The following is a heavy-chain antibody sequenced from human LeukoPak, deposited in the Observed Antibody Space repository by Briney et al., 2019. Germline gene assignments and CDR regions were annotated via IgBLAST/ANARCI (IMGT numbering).Heavy chain of an antibody. CDR1: GFTFSSYS. J-gene: IGHJ5*02. Sequence: GGSLRLSCAASGFTFSSYSMNWVRQAPGKGLEWVSYISSSSSTTYYADSVKGRFTISRDNAKNSLYLQMNSLRAEDTAVYYCAKEPRGVRGPNWFDPWGQGTLVTVSS. CDR3: AKEPRGVRGPNWFDP. V-gene: IGHV3-48*01. D-gene: IGHD3-10*01. CDR2: ISSSSSTT.